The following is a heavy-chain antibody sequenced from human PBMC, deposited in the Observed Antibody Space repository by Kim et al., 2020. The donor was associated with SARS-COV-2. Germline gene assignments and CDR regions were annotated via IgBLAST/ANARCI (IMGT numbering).Heavy chain of an antibody. Sequence: SETLSLTCAVYGGSFSGYYWSWIRQPPGKGLEWIGEINHSGSTNYNPSLKSRVTISVDTSKNQFSLKLSSVTAADTAVYYCARGGYDSSGYSYYWGQGTLVTVSS. D-gene: IGHD3-22*01. CDR3: ARGGYDSSGYSYY. V-gene: IGHV4-34*01. CDR1: GGSFSGYY. J-gene: IGHJ4*02. CDR2: INHSGST.